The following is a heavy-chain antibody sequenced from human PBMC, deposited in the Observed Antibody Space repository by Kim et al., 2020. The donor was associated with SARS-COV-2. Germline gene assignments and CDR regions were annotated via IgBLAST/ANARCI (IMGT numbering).Heavy chain of an antibody. CDR1: GFTFSNYA. D-gene: IGHD6-13*01. CDR3: VKDLLLAAGHPHFDY. CDR2: IRVSGGTT. J-gene: IGHJ4*01. Sequence: GGSLRLSCAASGFTFSNYALSWVRQAPGKGLEWVSRIRVSGGTTNYAGSVKGRFIISRDNSKNTLYLQMNRLRAEDTALSYCVKDLLLAAGHPHFDYWC. V-gene: IGHV3-23*01.